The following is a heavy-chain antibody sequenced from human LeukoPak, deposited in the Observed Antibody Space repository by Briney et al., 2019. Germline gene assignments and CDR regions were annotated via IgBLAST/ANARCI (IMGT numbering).Heavy chain of an antibody. V-gene: IGHV1-58*01. J-gene: IGHJ5*02. CDR3: AAQVNYHDSTVWDP. CDR1: GFTSRTSA. Sequence: SVKVSCKASGFTSRTSAVQWVRQARGQRLEWIGWIVVGSGNTNYAQKFQERVTISRDMSTSTAYMELSSLRSEDTAVYYCAAQVNYHDSTVWDPWGQGTLVTVSS. CDR2: IVVGSGNT. D-gene: IGHD3-22*01.